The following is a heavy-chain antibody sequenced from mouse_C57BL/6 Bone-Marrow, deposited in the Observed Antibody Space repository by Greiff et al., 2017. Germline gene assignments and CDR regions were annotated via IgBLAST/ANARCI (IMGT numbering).Heavy chain of an antibody. J-gene: IGHJ2*01. D-gene: IGHD2-4*01. CDR1: GFNIKDDY. CDR3: TRGLRRRGDY. CDR2: IDPENGDT. Sequence: EVQLQQSGAELVRPGASVKLSCTASGFNIKDDYMHWVKQRPEQGLEWIGWIDPENGDTEYASKFQGKATITADTSSNTAYLQLSSLTSEDTAVYYCTRGLRRRGDYWGQGTTLTVSS. V-gene: IGHV14-4*01.